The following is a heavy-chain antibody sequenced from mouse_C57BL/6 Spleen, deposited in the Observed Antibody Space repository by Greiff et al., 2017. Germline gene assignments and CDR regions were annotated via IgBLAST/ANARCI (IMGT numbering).Heavy chain of an antibody. CDR3: TRDYEYVGFEY. V-gene: IGHV1-15*01. Sequence: QVQLQQSGAELVRPGASVTLSCKASGYTFTDYEMHWVKQTPVHGLEWIGAIDPATGGTAYNQKFKGKAILTADKSSSTAYMELRSLTSEDSAVYYCTRDYEYVGFEYWGEGATFSVSS. CDR2: IDPATGGT. D-gene: IGHD2-4*01. CDR1: GYTFTDYE. J-gene: IGHJ2*01.